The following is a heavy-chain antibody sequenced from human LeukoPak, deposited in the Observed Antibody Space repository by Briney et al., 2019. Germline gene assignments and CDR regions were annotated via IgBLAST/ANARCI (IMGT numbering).Heavy chain of an antibody. CDR1: GGSISSSNW. D-gene: IGHD4-17*01. CDR2: IYHSGST. V-gene: IGHV4-4*02. Sequence: PSGTLSLTCAVSGGSISSSNWWSWVRPPPGKGLEWIGEIYHSGSTNYNPSLKSRVTISVDKSKNQFSLKLSSVTAADTAVYYCARAGGDYGDYGYNYFDYWGQGTLVTVSS. CDR3: ARAGGDYGDYGYNYFDY. J-gene: IGHJ4*02.